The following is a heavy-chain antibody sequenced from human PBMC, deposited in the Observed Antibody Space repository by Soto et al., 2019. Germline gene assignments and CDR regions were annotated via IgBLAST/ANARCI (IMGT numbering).Heavy chain of an antibody. V-gene: IGHV3-48*03. CDR3: ARDLGYDTSGSSPYYFDY. CDR2: ISYSGSII. CDR1: GFTFSSFV. D-gene: IGHD3-22*01. Sequence: XVSLRLSCAASGFTFSSFVMSWVRQAPGKGLEWISYISYSGSIIYYADSVKGRFTISRDNAKSSLYLQMNSLRDEDTAVYYCARDLGYDTSGSSPYYFDYWGQGTLVTVSS. J-gene: IGHJ4*02.